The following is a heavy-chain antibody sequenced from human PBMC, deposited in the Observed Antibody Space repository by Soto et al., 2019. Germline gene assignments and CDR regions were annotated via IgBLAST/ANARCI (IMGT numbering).Heavy chain of an antibody. Sequence: QVQLVQSGAEVKKPGASVKVSCKASGYTFTGYYMHWVRQAPGQGLEWMGWIDPNSGGTNYAQKLQGWVTMTRDTSISTAYMELSRLRSDDTAVYYCARDKYSRSFDYWGHGTLVTVSS. V-gene: IGHV1-2*04. J-gene: IGHJ4*01. CDR3: ARDKYSRSFDY. D-gene: IGHD6-6*01. CDR2: IDPNSGGT. CDR1: GYTFTGYY.